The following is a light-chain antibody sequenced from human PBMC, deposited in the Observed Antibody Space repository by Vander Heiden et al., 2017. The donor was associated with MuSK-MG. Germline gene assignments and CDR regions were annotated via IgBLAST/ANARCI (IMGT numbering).Light chain of an antibody. CDR3: AAWDDSLSGVV. CDR2: SNN. Sequence: QSVLTQPPSASGTPGQRVTISCSGSSSNIGSSYVHWYQQLPGTAPKLLIYSNNQRPSGVPDRFSGSKSGTSASLAISGLRSEDEADYYCAAWDDSLSGVVFGGGTKLTVL. CDR1: SSNIGSSY. V-gene: IGLV1-47*02. J-gene: IGLJ2*01.